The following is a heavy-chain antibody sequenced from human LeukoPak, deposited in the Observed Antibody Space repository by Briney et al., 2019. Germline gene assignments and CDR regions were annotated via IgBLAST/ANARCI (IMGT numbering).Heavy chain of an antibody. CDR1: GFTFSSYG. D-gene: IGHD3-10*01. J-gene: IGHJ4*02. CDR3: AKVSQRGGGDY. V-gene: IGHV3-30*18. CDR2: ISYDGSNK. Sequence: GGSLRLSCAASGFTFSSYGMHWVRQAPGKGLEWVAVISYDGSNKYYADSVKGRFTISRDNSKNTLYLQMNSLRAEDTAVYYCAKVSQRGGGDYWGQGTLVTVSS.